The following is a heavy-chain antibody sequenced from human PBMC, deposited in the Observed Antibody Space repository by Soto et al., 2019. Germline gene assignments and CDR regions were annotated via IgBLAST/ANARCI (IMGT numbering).Heavy chain of an antibody. CDR2: IYHSGST. CDR3: ARVLDYYDSSGYYNAYFDY. V-gene: IGHV4-30-2*01. J-gene: IGHJ4*02. CDR1: GGSISSGGYS. Sequence: QLQLQESGSGLVKPSQTLSLTCAVSGGSISSGGYSWSWIRQPPGKGLEWIGYIYHSGSTYYNPSLQSRVTISVDRSKNQFSLKLSSVTAADTAVYYCARVLDYYDSSGYYNAYFDYWGQGTLVTVSS. D-gene: IGHD3-22*01.